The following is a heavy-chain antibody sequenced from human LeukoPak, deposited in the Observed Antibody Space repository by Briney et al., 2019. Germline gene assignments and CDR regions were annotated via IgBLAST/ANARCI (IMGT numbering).Heavy chain of an antibody. J-gene: IGHJ5*02. CDR2: VKSIGGGGTT. Sequence: GGSLRLSCAASGFTFSSAWMNWVRQAPGKGLEWVGRVKSIGGGGTTDYAAPVKGRFTISRDDSKNTLYLQMNSLKTEDTAVYYCVWTLTMNGVSGAWGQATLVTVSS. CDR1: GFTFSSAW. D-gene: IGHD4/OR15-4a*01. CDR3: VWTLTMNGVSGA. V-gene: IGHV3-15*01.